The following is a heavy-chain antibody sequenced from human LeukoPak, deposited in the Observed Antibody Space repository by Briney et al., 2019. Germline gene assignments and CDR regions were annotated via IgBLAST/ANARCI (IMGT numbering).Heavy chain of an antibody. CDR1: GFTFSNFA. Sequence: GGSLRLSCAASGFTFSNFAMSWVRQSPGKGLEWVSALRGDGGGIFYGGSVKGRFTISRDNAKNTVSLRMNNLRAEDTALYYCVKEDGGYDGFDHWGRGTLVTVSS. J-gene: IGHJ4*02. V-gene: IGHV3-23*01. CDR3: VKEDGGYDGFDH. CDR2: LRGDGGGI. D-gene: IGHD5-12*01.